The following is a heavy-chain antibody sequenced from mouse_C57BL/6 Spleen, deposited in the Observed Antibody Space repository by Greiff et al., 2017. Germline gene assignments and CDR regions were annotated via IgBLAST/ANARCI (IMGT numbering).Heavy chain of an antibody. J-gene: IGHJ1*03. Sequence: VQLQQSGPELVKPGASVKISCKASGYTFTDYYMNWVKQSHGKSLEWIGDINPNNGGTSYNQKFKGKATLTVDKSSSTAYMELRSLTSEDSAVYYCARRSDDYLWYFDVWGTGTTVTVSS. V-gene: IGHV1-26*01. D-gene: IGHD2-4*01. CDR3: ARRSDDYLWYFDV. CDR1: GYTFTDYY. CDR2: INPNNGGT.